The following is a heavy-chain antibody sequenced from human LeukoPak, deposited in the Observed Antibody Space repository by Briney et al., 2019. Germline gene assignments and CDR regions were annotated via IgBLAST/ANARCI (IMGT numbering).Heavy chain of an antibody. CDR1: GFTFSSYW. Sequence: PGGSLRLSCAASGFTFSSYWMSWVRQAPGKGLEWVANIKQDGSEKYYVDSVKGRFTISRDNAKNTLYLQMNSLRAEDTAVYYCARDLSPITIFGVSLGYWGQGTLVTVSS. V-gene: IGHV3-7*01. CDR3: ARDLSPITIFGVSLGY. CDR2: IKQDGSEK. D-gene: IGHD3-3*01. J-gene: IGHJ4*02.